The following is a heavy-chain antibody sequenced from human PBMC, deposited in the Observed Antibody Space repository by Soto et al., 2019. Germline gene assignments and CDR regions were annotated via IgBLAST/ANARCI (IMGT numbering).Heavy chain of an antibody. CDR2: IKSKIDGGTT. CDR3: TTAPQRGLTVDTDRA. CDR1: GFIVSSAW. D-gene: IGHD2-21*02. V-gene: IGHV3-15*07. J-gene: IGHJ1*01. Sequence: EVQLVESGGGLVTPGGSLRLSCTVSGFIVSSAWMNWVRQAPGKGLEWVGRIKSKIDGGTTDYAAPVQGRFTISLEDSKNMLYLQIDSMRPEDTAVYYCTTAPQRGLTVDTDRAWGQGPLVTVSS.